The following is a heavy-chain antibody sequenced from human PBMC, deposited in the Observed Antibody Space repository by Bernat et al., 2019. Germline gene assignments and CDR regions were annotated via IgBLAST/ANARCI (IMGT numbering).Heavy chain of an antibody. J-gene: IGHJ4*02. V-gene: IGHV3-33*01. CDR3: ARDSHDYGGPGGDN. CDR2: ICYDGGNK. CDR1: GFSFKNFG. D-gene: IGHD4-17*01. Sequence: QVQLVESGGGVVQPGRSLRLSCAASGFSFKNFGMLWVRRAPGKGLEWVAAICYDGGNKYYADSVKGRFTISRDNYKNTLYLQMDSLRAEDTAVYYCARDSHDYGGPGGDNWGQGTLVTVSS.